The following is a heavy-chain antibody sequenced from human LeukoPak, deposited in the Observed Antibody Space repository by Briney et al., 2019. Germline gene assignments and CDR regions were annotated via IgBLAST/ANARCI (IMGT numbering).Heavy chain of an antibody. CDR3: AKDLYGSDWYNYFDP. J-gene: IGHJ5*02. D-gene: IGHD6-19*01. Sequence: LRLSCAASGFTFSSYPMHWVRQAPGKGLEWVAIISYDGSNKYYADSVKGRFTISRDNSRNTLYLQMNSLRAEDTAVYHCAKDLYGSDWYNYFDPWGQGALVTVSS. V-gene: IGHV3-30-3*01. CDR2: ISYDGSNK. CDR1: GFTFSSYP.